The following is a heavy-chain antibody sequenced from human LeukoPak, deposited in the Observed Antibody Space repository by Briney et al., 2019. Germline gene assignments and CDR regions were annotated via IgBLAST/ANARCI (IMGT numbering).Heavy chain of an antibody. CDR3: ARERTRHFDY. J-gene: IGHJ4*02. V-gene: IGHV3-21*01. Sequence: GGSLGLSCAASGFTFSSYSMNWVRQAPGKGLEWVSSISSSSSYIYYADSVKGRFTISRDNAKNSLYLQMNSLRAEDTAVYYCARERTRHFDYWGQGTLVTVSS. CDR2: ISSSSSYI. D-gene: IGHD6-6*01. CDR1: GFTFSSYS.